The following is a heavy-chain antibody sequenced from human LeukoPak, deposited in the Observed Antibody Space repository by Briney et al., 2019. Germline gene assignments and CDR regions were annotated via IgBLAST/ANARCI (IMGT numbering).Heavy chain of an antibody. J-gene: IGHJ4*02. CDR2: VRYSGRT. Sequence: PSETLSLTCTVSGGSISSSSSYWGWIRQPPGKGLEWIGSVRYSGRTYYNPSLKRRVTMSLDTSKNKFSLRLTSVTAADTAVYSCARHYYDSSGLAYYFDYWGQGTLVTVSS. CDR1: GGSISSSSSY. V-gene: IGHV4-39*01. CDR3: ARHYYDSSGLAYYFDY. D-gene: IGHD3-22*01.